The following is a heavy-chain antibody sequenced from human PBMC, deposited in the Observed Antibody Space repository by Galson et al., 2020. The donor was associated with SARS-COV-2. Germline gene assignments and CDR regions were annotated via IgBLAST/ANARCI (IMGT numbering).Heavy chain of an antibody. CDR2: IDWDDDK. CDR1: GFSLSTSGMC. CDR3: ARGYYDILTGYYDAVDI. V-gene: IGHV2-70*11. D-gene: IGHD3-9*01. J-gene: IGHJ3*02. Sequence: ESGPTLVKPTQTLTLTCTFSGFSLSTSGMCVSWIRQPPGKALEWLARIDWDDDKYYSTSLKTRLTISKDTSKNQVVLTMTNMDPVDTATYYCARGYYDILTGYYDAVDIWGQGTMVTVSS.